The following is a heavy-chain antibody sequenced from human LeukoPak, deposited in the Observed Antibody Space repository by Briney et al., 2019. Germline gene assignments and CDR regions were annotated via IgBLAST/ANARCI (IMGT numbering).Heavy chain of an antibody. V-gene: IGHV3-21*01. CDR3: ARDGFSYYYDSSRASDY. D-gene: IGHD3-22*01. Sequence: GGSLRLSCAASGFTFSSYSMNWVRQAPGKGLQCVSSISSSSSYIYYADSVKGRFTISRDNAKNSLYLQMNSLRAEDTAVYYCARDGFSYYYDSSRASDYRAQGTLVTLSS. CDR2: ISSSSSYI. J-gene: IGHJ4*02. CDR1: GFTFSSYS.